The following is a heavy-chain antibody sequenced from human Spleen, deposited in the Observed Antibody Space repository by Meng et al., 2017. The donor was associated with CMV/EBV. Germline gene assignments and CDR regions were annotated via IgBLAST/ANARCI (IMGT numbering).Heavy chain of an antibody. CDR1: GYTFTGYY. CDR2: ISAYNGNT. J-gene: IGHJ6*02. D-gene: IGHD6-19*01. CDR3: ARDQQWLAPGP. V-gene: IGHV1-18*04. Sequence: ASVKVSCKASGYTFTGYYVHWMRQAPGQGLEWMGWISAYNGNTNYAQKLQGRVTMTTDTSTSTAYMELRSLRSDDTAVYYCARDQQWLAPGPWGQGTTVTVSS.